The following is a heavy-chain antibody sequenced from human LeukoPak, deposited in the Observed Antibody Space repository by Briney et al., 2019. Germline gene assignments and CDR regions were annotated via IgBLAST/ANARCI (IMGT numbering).Heavy chain of an antibody. CDR2: ISSSSSYI. CDR1: GFTFSSYS. CDR3: ARDSVSYYDGGLDY. V-gene: IGHV3-21*01. J-gene: IGHJ4*02. Sequence: PGGSLRLSCAASGFTFSSYSMNWVRQAPGKGLEWVSSISSSSSYIYYADSVKGRFTISRDNAKNSLYLQMNSLSAEDTAVYYCARDSVSYYDGGLDYWGQGTLVTVSS. D-gene: IGHD3-22*01.